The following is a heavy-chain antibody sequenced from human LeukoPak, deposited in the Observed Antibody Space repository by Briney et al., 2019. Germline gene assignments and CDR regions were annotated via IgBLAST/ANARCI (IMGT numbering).Heavy chain of an antibody. CDR2: IKDDGSET. V-gene: IGHV3-7*04. Sequence: GGSLRLSCAASGFTFSSYRMTWVRQAPGKGLEWVASIKDDGSETYYVDSVKGRSTISRDNAKNSLYLQMNSLRAGDTAVYYCARDAPGAYYEYWGQGTLVTVSS. CDR1: GFTFSSYR. J-gene: IGHJ4*02. D-gene: IGHD7-27*01. CDR3: ARDAPGAYYEY.